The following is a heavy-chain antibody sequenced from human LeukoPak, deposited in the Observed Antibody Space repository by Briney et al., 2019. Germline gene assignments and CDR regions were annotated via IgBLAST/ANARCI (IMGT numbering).Heavy chain of an antibody. V-gene: IGHV4-59*08. CDR2: IYYSGGT. CDR1: GDSISSYY. J-gene: IGHJ3*01. D-gene: IGHD3-16*01. CDR3: ARLGALHDAFDV. Sequence: SETLSLTCTVSGDSISSYYWNWIRQPPGKGLEWIGYIYYSGGTDYNPSLKSRVTISVDTSKNQFSLKLRSVTAADTAVYYCARLGALHDAFDVWGQGTLVTVSS.